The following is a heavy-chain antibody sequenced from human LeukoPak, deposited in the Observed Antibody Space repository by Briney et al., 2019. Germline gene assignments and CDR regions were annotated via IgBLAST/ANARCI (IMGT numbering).Heavy chain of an antibody. Sequence: GESLRLSCSTSGFTFSSHSMHWVRQAPGKGLEYVSSIGPNGASTLYADSVKGRFTISRDNSKNALYLQLTSLRLEDTALYYCVKDLTGTWSFDYWGQGTLVTVSS. D-gene: IGHD3-9*01. CDR1: GFTFSSHS. V-gene: IGHV3-64D*06. CDR3: VKDLTGTWSFDY. CDR2: IGPNGAST. J-gene: IGHJ4*02.